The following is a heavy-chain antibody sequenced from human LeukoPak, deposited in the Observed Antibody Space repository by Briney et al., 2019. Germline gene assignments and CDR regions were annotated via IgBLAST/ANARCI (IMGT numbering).Heavy chain of an antibody. Sequence: SVKVSCKASGGTFSSYAISWVRQAPGQGLEWMGGIIPIFDTANYAQKFQGRVTITADESTSTAYMELSSLRSEDTAVYYCARDLNYYGSGSFRGFDYWGQGTLVTVSS. CDR3: ARDLNYYGSGSFRGFDY. CDR2: IIPIFDTA. J-gene: IGHJ4*02. D-gene: IGHD3-10*01. V-gene: IGHV1-69*13. CDR1: GGTFSSYA.